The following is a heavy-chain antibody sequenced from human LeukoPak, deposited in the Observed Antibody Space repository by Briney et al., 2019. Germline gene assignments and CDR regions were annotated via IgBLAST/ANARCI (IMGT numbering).Heavy chain of an antibody. CDR1: GFTFSSDA. Sequence: PRGSLRLSCAAPGFTFSSDAMHWVRQTPGKGLDWVSFIRYDGTKKYYADSLKGRFTVSRDNSKNTLYLQMNSLRAEDTAVYYCAKEMNGYVDYFDMGVWGGGATATVSS. J-gene: IGHJ6*02. D-gene: IGHD4-17*01. CDR2: IRYDGTKK. CDR3: AKEMNGYVDYFDMGV. V-gene: IGHV3-30*02.